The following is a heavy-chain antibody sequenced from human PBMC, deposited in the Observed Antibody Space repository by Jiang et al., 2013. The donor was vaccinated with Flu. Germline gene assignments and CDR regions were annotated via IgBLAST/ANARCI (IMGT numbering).Heavy chain of an antibody. J-gene: IGHJ6*02. D-gene: IGHD6-6*01. CDR3: ARGGSSSNYYYGMDV. CDR1: GGSFSGYY. V-gene: IGHV4-34*01. Sequence: TCAVYGGSFSGYYWSWIRQPPGKGLEWIGEIYHSGSTNYNPSLKSRVTISVDTSKNQFSLKLSSVTAADTAVYYCARGGSSSNYYYGMDVWGQGTTVTVSS. CDR2: IYHSGST.